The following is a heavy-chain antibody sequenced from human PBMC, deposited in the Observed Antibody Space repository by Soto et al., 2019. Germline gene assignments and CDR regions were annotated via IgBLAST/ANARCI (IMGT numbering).Heavy chain of an antibody. CDR1: GGSISNYY. CDR3: ARYGSGSSTLDY. Sequence: SETLSLTCTVSGGSISNYYWNWIRQSPGKGLEWIGSIYYSGSTYYNPSLKSRVTISVDTSKNQFSLKLSSVTAADTAVYYCARYGSGSSTLDYWGQGTLVTVSS. V-gene: IGHV4-59*05. D-gene: IGHD3-10*01. CDR2: IYYSGST. J-gene: IGHJ4*02.